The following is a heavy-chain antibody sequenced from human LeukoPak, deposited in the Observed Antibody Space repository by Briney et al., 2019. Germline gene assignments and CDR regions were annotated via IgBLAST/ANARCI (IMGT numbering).Heavy chain of an antibody. J-gene: IGHJ4*02. CDR2: INWNGGST. V-gene: IGHV3-20*04. D-gene: IGHD1-20*01. Sequence: PGGSLRLSCAASGFTFDDYGMSRVRQAPGKGLEWVSGINWNGGSTGYADSVKGRFTISRDNAKNSLYLQMNSLRAEDTALYYCARGRLRYYNWNDIDYWGQGTLVTVSS. CDR3: ARGRLRYYNWNDIDY. CDR1: GFTFDDYG.